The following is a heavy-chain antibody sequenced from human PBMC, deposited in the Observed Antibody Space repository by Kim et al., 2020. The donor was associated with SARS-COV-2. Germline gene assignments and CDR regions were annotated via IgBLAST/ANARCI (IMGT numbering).Heavy chain of an antibody. CDR2: LSLDSDRR. Sequence: GGSLRLSCKTSGFKFDIYAVHWVRQPPGKGLEWVSGLSLDSDRRDYADSVKGRFIVSRDTYNTVHLQMDSLKPEDTALYYCTRDFVPGGADYWGPGTLVTVSS. CDR3: TRDFVPGGADY. D-gene: IGHD6-6*01. V-gene: IGHV3-9*01. J-gene: IGHJ4*02. CDR1: GFKFDIYA.